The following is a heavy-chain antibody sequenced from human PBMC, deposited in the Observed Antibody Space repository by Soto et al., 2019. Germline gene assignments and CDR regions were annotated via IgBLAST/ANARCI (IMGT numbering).Heavy chain of an antibody. V-gene: IGHV3-66*01. CDR3: ARDSRWELAFDY. CDR2: IYSGGST. Sequence: GGSLRLSCAASGFTVSSNYMSWVRQAPGKGLEWVSVIYSGGSTYYADSVKGRFTISRDNAKNSLYLQMNSLRAEDTAVYYCARDSRWELAFDYWGQGTLVTVSS. CDR1: GFTVSSNY. J-gene: IGHJ4*02. D-gene: IGHD1-26*01.